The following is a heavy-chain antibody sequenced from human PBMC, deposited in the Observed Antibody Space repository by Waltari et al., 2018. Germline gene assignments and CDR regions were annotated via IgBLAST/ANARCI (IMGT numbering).Heavy chain of an antibody. J-gene: IGHJ4*02. CDR2: INPNSGGT. CDR3: ARTGAHLGRVGAPIDY. Sequence: QVQLVQSGAEVKKPGASVKVSCKASGYTFTGYYMHWVRQAPGQGLEWMGWINPNSGGTNYAQKFQGRVTMTRDTSISTAYMELSRLRSDDTAVYYCARTGAHLGRVGAPIDYWGQGTLVIVSS. CDR1: GYTFTGYY. D-gene: IGHD1-26*01. V-gene: IGHV1-2*02.